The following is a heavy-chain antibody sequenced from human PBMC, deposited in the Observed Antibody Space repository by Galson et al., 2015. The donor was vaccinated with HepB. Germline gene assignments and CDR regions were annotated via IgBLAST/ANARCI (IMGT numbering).Heavy chain of an antibody. V-gene: IGHV3-33*08. CDR3: ARLRGAARPFGYFDY. CDR1: GFTFNSFG. J-gene: IGHJ4*02. D-gene: IGHD6-6*01. CDR2: IWYDGNNK. Sequence: AMRLSCAASGFTFNSFGMHWVRQAPGKGLECVALIWYDGNNKYYADSVKGRFTISRDNSKNTLFLQMNSLRAEDTAVYYCARLRGAARPFGYFDYWGQGTLVTVSS.